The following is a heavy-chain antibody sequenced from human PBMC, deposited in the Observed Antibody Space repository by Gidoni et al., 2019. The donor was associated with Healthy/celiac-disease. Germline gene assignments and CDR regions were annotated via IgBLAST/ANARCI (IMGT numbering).Heavy chain of an antibody. J-gene: IGHJ4*02. Sequence: QVQLQQWGAGLLKPSETLSPTCAVYGGSFSGYYWSWIRQPPGQGLEWIGEITHSGRTNYNPSLKSRVTISVDTSKNQFSLKLSSVTAADTAVYYCARAHPSGGGDRGGKYFDYWGQGTLVTVSS. CDR2: ITHSGRT. D-gene: IGHD2-21*02. V-gene: IGHV4-34*01. CDR1: GGSFSGYY. CDR3: ARAHPSGGGDRGGKYFDY.